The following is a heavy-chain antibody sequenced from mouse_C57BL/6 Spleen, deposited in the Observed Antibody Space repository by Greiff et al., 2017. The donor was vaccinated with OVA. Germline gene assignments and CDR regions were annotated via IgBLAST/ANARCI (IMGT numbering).Heavy chain of an antibody. D-gene: IGHD1-1*01. Sequence: EVKLVESGAELVRPGASVKLSCTASGFNIKDDYMHWVKQRPEQGLEWIGWIDPENGDTEYASKFQGKATITADTSSNTAYLQLSSLTSEDTAVYYCTTLGTTEGWFAYWGQGTLVTVSA. CDR2: IDPENGDT. V-gene: IGHV14-4*01. CDR3: TTLGTTEGWFAY. J-gene: IGHJ3*01. CDR1: GFNIKDDY.